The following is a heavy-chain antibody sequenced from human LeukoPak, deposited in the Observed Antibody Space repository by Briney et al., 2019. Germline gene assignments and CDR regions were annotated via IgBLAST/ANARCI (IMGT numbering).Heavy chain of an antibody. CDR3: ARVKQQLVRLLGRDTTYYYYYYMDV. CDR2: INSDGSST. Sequence: PGGSLRLSCAASGFTFSSYWMHWVRQAPGKGLVWVSRINSDGSSTSYADSVKGRFTISRDNAKNSLFLQMNSLRAEGTAVYFCARVKQQLVRLLGRDTTYYYYYYMDVWGKGTTVTVSS. V-gene: IGHV3-74*01. D-gene: IGHD6-13*01. CDR1: GFTFSSYW. J-gene: IGHJ6*03.